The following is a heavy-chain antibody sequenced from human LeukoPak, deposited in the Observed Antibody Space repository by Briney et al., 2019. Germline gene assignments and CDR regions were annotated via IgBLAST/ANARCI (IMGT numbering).Heavy chain of an antibody. J-gene: IGHJ3*02. V-gene: IGHV5-51*01. CDR1: GYSFTNYW. D-gene: IGHD4-11*01. Sequence: GESPKISCKGSGYSFTNYWIGWVRQMPGKGLEWMGIIYPGDSDTRYSPSFQGQVTISADKSINTAYLQWSSLKASDTAIFYCARRRDYSDYSDAFDIWGRGTMVTVSS. CDR3: ARRRDYSDYSDAFDI. CDR2: IYPGDSDT.